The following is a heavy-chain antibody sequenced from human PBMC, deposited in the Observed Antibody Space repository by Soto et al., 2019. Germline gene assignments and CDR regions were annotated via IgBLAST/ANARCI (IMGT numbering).Heavy chain of an antibody. CDR3: ARGRPYYDFWSGYYYFDY. J-gene: IGHJ4*02. Sequence: SSETLSLTXAVYGGSFSGYYWSWIRQPPGKGLEWIGEINHSGSTNYNPSLKSRVTISVDTSKNQFSLKLSSVTAADTAVYYCARGRPYYDFWSGYYYFDYWGQGTLVTVSS. CDR1: GGSFSGYY. CDR2: INHSGST. D-gene: IGHD3-3*01. V-gene: IGHV4-34*01.